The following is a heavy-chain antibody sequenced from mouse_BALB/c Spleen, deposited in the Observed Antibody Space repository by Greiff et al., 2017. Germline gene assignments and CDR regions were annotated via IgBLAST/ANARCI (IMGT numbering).Heavy chain of an antibody. J-gene: IGHJ2*01. D-gene: IGHD1-2*01. CDR3: AREGTATGYFDY. CDR1: GFTFSDYG. CDR2: ISNLAYSI. V-gene: IGHV5-15*02. Sequence: EVKLMESGGGLVQPGGSRKLSCAASGFTFSDYGMAWVRQAPGKGPEWVAFISNLAYSIYYADTVTGRFTISRENAKNTLYLEMSSLRSEDTAMYYCAREGTATGYFDYWGQGTTLTVSS.